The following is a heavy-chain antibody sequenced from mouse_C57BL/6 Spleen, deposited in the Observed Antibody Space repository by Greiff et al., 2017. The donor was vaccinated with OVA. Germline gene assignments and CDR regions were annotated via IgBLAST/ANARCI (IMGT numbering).Heavy chain of an antibody. CDR1: GFTFSSYG. V-gene: IGHV5-6*01. CDR3: ARIRDWYFDV. J-gene: IGHJ1*03. Sequence: EVHLVESGGDLVKPGGSLKLSCAASGFTFSSYGMSWVRQTPDKRLEWVATISSGGSYTYYPDSVKGRFTISRDNAKNTLYLQMSSLKSEDTAMYYCARIRDWYFDVWGTGTTVTVSS. CDR2: ISSGGSYT.